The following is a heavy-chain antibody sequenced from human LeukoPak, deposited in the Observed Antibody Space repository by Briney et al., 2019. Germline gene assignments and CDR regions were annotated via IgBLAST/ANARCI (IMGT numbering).Heavy chain of an antibody. J-gene: IGHJ3*02. CDR1: GDSVSSGSAA. Sequence: SQTLSLTCAIPGDSVSSGSAAWNWIRQSPSRGLEWLGRTYYNSKWYNDYAVSVKSRMTFNPETSKNQFSLHLNSVTPEDTAVYYCARLRWGSKAFDIWGQGTMVTVSS. CDR2: TYYNSKWYN. CDR3: ARLRWGSKAFDI. V-gene: IGHV6-1*01. D-gene: IGHD5-24*01.